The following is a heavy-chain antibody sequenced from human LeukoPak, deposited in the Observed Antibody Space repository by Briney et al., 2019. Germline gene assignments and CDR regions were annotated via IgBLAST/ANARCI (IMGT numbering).Heavy chain of an antibody. D-gene: IGHD6-13*01. CDR2: IIDSGGAT. CDR3: AKYSSSSNYYYGMDV. V-gene: IGHV3-23*01. Sequence: GGSLRLSCATSGFTFSTYAMSWVRQAPRRGLEWVSSIIDSGGATYYADSVKGRFTISRDNSKNTLYLQMNSLRAEDTAVYYCAKYSSSSNYYYGMDVWGQGTTVTVSS. CDR1: GFTFSTYA. J-gene: IGHJ6*02.